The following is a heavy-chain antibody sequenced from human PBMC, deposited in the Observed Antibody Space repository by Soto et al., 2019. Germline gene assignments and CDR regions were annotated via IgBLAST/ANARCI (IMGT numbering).Heavy chain of an antibody. Sequence: SQTLSLTCAISGDSVSSNSAAWNWIRQSPSRGLEWLGRTYYRSKWYNDYAVSVKSRITINPDTSKNQFSLQLNSVTPEDTAVYYCARGRVRYSGSYPEAHFDYWGQGTLVTISS. J-gene: IGHJ4*02. D-gene: IGHD1-26*01. V-gene: IGHV6-1*01. CDR3: ARGRVRYSGSYPEAHFDY. CDR1: GDSVSSNSAA. CDR2: TYYRSKWYN.